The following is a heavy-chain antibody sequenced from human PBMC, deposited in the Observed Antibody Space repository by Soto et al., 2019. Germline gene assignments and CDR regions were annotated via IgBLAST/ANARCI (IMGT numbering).Heavy chain of an antibody. CDR3: AGRYCPNGVCYTNYYYYMDV. CDR1: GFSFSTYA. J-gene: IGHJ6*03. Sequence: EVQLLESGGGLVQPGGSLRLSCAASGFSFSTYAMSWVRQAPGTGLEWVSNITPSGGNTYYADSVKVRFTISRDNSDNTLYLHMNSLRAEDSAVYYCAGRYCPNGVCYTNYYYYMDVWGEGTTVTVSS. CDR2: ITPSGGNT. V-gene: IGHV3-23*01. D-gene: IGHD2-8*01.